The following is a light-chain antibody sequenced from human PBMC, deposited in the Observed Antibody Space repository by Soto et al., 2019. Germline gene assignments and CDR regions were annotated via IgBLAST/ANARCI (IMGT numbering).Light chain of an antibody. CDR2: EVS. V-gene: IGLV2-14*01. CDR1: SSDVGAYKY. Sequence: QSALTQPASVSGSPGQSVTISCTGTSSDVGAYKYVSWYQQQPGKAPKLMIYEVSNRSSGVSNRFSGSKSGNTASLTISGLQADDEADYYCNSYAGDIIRFVFGTGTKVTV. J-gene: IGLJ1*01. CDR3: NSYAGDIIRFV.